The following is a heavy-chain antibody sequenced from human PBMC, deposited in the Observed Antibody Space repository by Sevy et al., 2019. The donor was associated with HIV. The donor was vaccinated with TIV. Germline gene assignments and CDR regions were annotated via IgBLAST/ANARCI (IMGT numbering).Heavy chain of an antibody. J-gene: IGHJ5*02. CDR1: GGTFSSYA. Sequence: ASVKVSCKASGGTFSSYAISWVRQAPGQGLEWMGRIIPIFGTANYAQKFQGRVTITADESTSTAYMELSSLRSEDTAVHYCARDVRAVAGTSWFDPWGQGTLVTVSS. CDR2: IIPIFGTA. D-gene: IGHD6-19*01. V-gene: IGHV1-69*13. CDR3: ARDVRAVAGTSWFDP.